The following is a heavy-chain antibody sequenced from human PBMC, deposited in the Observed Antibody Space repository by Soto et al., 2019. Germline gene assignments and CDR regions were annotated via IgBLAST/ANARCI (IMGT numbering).Heavy chain of an antibody. CDR1: RFTFDDNA. V-gene: IGHV3-9*01. Sequence: SLRLSCAASRFTFDDNAMHWVRPVIGKGLEWVSSISWNSGYIGYADSVKGRFITSRDNSKNSLYLQMNILRPEDTSLYYSVRSIVGYTSATEFDTWCLETVLTISS. D-gene: IGHD5-18*01. CDR3: VRSIVGYTSATEFDT. J-gene: IGHJ4*02. CDR2: ISWNSGYI.